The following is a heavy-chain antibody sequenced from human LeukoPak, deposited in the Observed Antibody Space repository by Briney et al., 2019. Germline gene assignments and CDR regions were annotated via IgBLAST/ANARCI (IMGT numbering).Heavy chain of an antibody. D-gene: IGHD6-6*01. CDR1: GGSISSYY. J-gene: IGHJ4*02. V-gene: IGHV4-59*01. CDR2: IYYSGST. Sequence: SETLSLTCTVSGGSISSYYWSWIRQPPGKGLEWIGYIYYSGSTNYNPSLKSRVTISVDTSKNQFSLKLSSVTAADTAVYYCARASYSSSSTFDYWGQGTLVIVSS. CDR3: ARASYSSSSTFDY.